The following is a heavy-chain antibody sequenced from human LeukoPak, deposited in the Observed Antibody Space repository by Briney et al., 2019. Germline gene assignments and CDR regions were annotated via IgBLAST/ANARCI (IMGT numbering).Heavy chain of an antibody. CDR2: ISAYNGNT. J-gene: IGHJ4*02. CDR1: GYTFTSYG. Sequence: ASVKVSCKASGYTFTSYGISWVRQAPGQGLEWMGWISAYNGNTNYAQKLQGRVTMTTDTSTSTAYMELRSLRSDDTAVYYCARLSQGYYYDSSGYLDYWGQGTLVTVSS. CDR3: ARLSQGYYYDSSGYLDY. D-gene: IGHD3-22*01. V-gene: IGHV1-18*01.